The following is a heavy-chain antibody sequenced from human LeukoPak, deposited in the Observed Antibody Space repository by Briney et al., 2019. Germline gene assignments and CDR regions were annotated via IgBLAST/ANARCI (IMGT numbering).Heavy chain of an antibody. CDR1: GGSVSSSRYY. D-gene: IGHD5-12*01. V-gene: IGHV4-39*07. CDR2: INHSGST. CDR3: ARGGEWLRLFNY. J-gene: IGHJ4*02. Sequence: SETLSLTCPVSGGSVSSSRYYWGWIRQPPGKGLEWIGEINHSGSTNYNPSLKSRVTISVDTSKNQFSLKLSSVTAADMAVYYCARGGEWLRLFNYWGQGTLVTVSS.